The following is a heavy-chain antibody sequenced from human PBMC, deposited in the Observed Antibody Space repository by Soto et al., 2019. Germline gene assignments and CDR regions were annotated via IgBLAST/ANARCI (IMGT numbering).Heavy chain of an antibody. CDR1: GYTFTSYY. V-gene: IGHV1-46*03. CDR3: ARAGGEVVVPSEPYYFDY. J-gene: IGHJ4*02. Sequence: QVQLVQFGAEVKKPGASVKVSCKASGYTFTSYYMHWVRQAPGQGLEWMGIINPSGGSTSYAKKFQGRVTMTRDTSTSTVYMELSSLRSEDTAVYYCARAGGEVVVPSEPYYFDYWGQGTLVTVSS. CDR2: INPSGGST. D-gene: IGHD2-2*01.